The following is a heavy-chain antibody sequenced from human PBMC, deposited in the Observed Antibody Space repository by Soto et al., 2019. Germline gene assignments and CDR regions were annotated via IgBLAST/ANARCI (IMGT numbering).Heavy chain of an antibody. CDR1: GYAFTSYY. D-gene: IGHD3-22*01. CDR2: INPSGGST. J-gene: IGHJ5*02. V-gene: IGHV1-46*01. CDR3: ARGVGNHYDSTGYNWFDP. Sequence: GASVKVSCKASGYAFTSYYMHWVRQAPGQGLEWMGIINPSGGSTSYAQKFQGRVTMTRDTSTSTVYMELSSLRSEDAAVYYCARGVGNHYDSTGYNWFDPWGQGTLVTVSS.